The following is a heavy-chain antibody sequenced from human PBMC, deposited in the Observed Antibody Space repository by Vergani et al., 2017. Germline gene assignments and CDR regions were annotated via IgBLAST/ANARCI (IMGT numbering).Heavy chain of an antibody. V-gene: IGHV4-59*01. Sequence: QVQLQESGPGLVKPSETLSLTCTVSGGSISSYYWSWIRQPPGKGLEWIGYIYYSGSTNYNPSLKSRVTISVDTSKNQFSLKLSSVTAADTAVYYCARPFRLDYGDYAGWVDAWGQGTLVTVSS. D-gene: IGHD4-17*01. CDR2: IYYSGST. CDR3: ARPFRLDYGDYAGWVDA. J-gene: IGHJ5*02. CDR1: GGSISSYY.